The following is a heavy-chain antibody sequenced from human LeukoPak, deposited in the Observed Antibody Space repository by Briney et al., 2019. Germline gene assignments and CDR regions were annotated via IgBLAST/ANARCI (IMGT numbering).Heavy chain of an antibody. Sequence: SVKVSCKASGYTFTSYGVSWVRQAPGQGLEWMGGIIPIFGTANYAQKFQGRVTITTDDSTSTAYMELSSLRSEDTAVYYCARNRGYYYDSSGYYYGGYWGQGTLVTVSS. V-gene: IGHV1-69*05. J-gene: IGHJ4*02. CDR2: IIPIFGTA. D-gene: IGHD3-22*01. CDR1: GYTFTSYG. CDR3: ARNRGYYYDSSGYYYGGY.